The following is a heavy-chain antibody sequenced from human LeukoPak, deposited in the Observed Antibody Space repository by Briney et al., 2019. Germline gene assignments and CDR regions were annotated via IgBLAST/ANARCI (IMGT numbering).Heavy chain of an antibody. CDR1: GDTFIRYG. D-gene: IGHD1-7*01. Sequence: ASVKVSCKASGDTFIRYGISWVRQAPGQGLEWMGWISTGNGNTNYGQKFQGRVTMTTDTSTGTAYMELRSPRSDDTAMYYCARANNWNYALGYWGQGTLVTVSS. J-gene: IGHJ4*02. CDR2: ISTGNGNT. CDR3: ARANNWNYALGY. V-gene: IGHV1-18*01.